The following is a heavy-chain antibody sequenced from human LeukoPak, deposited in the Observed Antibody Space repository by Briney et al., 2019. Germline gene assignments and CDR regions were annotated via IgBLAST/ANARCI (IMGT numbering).Heavy chain of an antibody. Sequence: SETLSLTCSVSGGLITTSIHYWAWIRQPPGQGLVWIASIYYNGITYYNASLESRVTMSVDTSTNQFSLRLRSVSAADTSVYYCARQPTVKRGAVASNFDYWGRGTLVTVSS. D-gene: IGHD6-19*01. J-gene: IGHJ4*02. V-gene: IGHV4-39*01. CDR2: IYYNGIT. CDR1: GGLITTSIHY. CDR3: ARQPTVKRGAVASNFDY.